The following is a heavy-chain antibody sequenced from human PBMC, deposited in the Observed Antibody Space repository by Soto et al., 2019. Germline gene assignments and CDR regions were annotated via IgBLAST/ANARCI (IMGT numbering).Heavy chain of an antibody. CDR1: NGSFTGNY. Sequence: QVALQQWGAGLMKPSETLYLTCAVYNGSFTGNYWSWIRQSPGKGLEWIGEINHSGTTHYNQSLQSRVTISVDTSKNQFALKLTSLTAADTAVYYCARGQCDYPWGSYRYYASWGQGTLVTVSS. J-gene: IGHJ5*02. D-gene: IGHD3-16*02. CDR3: ARGQCDYPWGSYRYYAS. V-gene: IGHV4-34*01. CDR2: INHSGTT.